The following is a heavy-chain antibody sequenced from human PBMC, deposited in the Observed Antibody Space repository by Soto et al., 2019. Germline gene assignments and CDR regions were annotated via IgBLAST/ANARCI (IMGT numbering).Heavy chain of an antibody. V-gene: IGHV3-30*18. J-gene: IGHJ6*02. D-gene: IGHD5-18*01. CDR1: GFTFSTYG. CDR3: AKDRWIQPQGGFGMDV. Sequence: QVRLVESGGGVVQPGASLRLSCAASGFTFSTYGMHWVRQAPGKGLEWVAVMSDDGSKKYYADSVKGRFTISRDNSNNTLYLQMNSLRVEDTALYYCAKDRWIQPQGGFGMDVWGQGTTVTVSS. CDR2: MSDDGSKK.